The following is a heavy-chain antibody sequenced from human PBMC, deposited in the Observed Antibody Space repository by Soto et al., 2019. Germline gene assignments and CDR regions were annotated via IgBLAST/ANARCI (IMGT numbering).Heavy chain of an antibody. CDR3: ASLNFDILTGYYAFDL. J-gene: IGHJ3*01. Sequence: SEALSLTSTISGGSISDYYWSWIRQSPEKGLEYIGYISYSGSTNYNPSLKSRVTTSLDTSKNQFSLKLSSVTAADTAIYYCASLNFDILTGYYAFDLWGQGTMVT. CDR2: ISYSGST. D-gene: IGHD3-9*01. CDR1: GGSISDYY. V-gene: IGHV4-59*08.